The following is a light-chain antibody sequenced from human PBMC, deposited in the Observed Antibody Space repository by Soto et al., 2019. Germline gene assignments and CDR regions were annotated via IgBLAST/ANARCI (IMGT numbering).Light chain of an antibody. CDR2: GAS. CDR1: QSLSSSY. CDR3: QQYGSSLFT. Sequence: EVVLTQSPGTLSLSPGARATLSCRASQSLSSSYLAWYQQKPGQAPRLLIYGASNRATGIPDRFSGSGSGTDFTLTISRLEPEDFAVYYCQQYGSSLFTFGPGTKVDIK. V-gene: IGKV3-20*01. J-gene: IGKJ3*01.